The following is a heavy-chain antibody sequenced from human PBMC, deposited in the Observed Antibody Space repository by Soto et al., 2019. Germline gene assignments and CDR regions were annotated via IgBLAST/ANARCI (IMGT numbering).Heavy chain of an antibody. V-gene: IGHV1-3*01. D-gene: IGHD2-15*01. CDR3: ARGIATGQLAP. Sequence: QVPLVQSGAEVKKPGASVKISCKASGYTFTRYTMNWVRQAPGQRLEWMGWINPDNGNTKSSQKFQDRVIITRDTSASTAYMDLSSLRSEETAVYYCARGIATGQLAPWGQGTLVTVSS. CDR1: GYTFTRYT. J-gene: IGHJ5*02. CDR2: INPDNGNT.